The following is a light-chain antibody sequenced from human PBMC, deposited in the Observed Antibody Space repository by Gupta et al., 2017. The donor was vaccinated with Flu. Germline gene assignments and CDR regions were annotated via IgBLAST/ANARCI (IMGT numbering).Light chain of an antibody. CDR1: SGHSSYA. V-gene: IGLV4-69*01. CDR3: QTWGTGSVV. J-gene: IGLJ2*01. CDR2: LNSDGSH. Sequence: HHLLTHSPSASASLGSSVKLTCTRSSGHSSYAIAWHQQQPEKGPRYLMKLNSDGSHSKGDGIPDRFSGSSSGAERYLTISSLQSEDEADYYCQTWGTGSVVFGGGTKLTVL.